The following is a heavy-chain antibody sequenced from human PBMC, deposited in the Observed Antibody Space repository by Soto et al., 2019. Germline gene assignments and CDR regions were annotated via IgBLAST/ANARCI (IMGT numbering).Heavy chain of an antibody. D-gene: IGHD3-16*01. V-gene: IGHV1-18*01. CDR1: GYTFTSYG. J-gene: IGHJ6*01. CDR3: ARMGDVPYYYYGMDV. Sequence: QVQLVQSGAEVKKPGASVKVSCKASGYTFTSYGISWVRQAPGQGLEWMGWINGYNGNTNYAQKLQRRVTLSTDTSTSRAYMELRSLRSDDSAVYYCARMGDVPYYYYGMDVWGQGTTGTVST. CDR2: INGYNGNT.